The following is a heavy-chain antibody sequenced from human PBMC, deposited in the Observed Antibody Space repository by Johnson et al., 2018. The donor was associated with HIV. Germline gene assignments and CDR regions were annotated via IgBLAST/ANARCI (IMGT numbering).Heavy chain of an antibody. Sequence: VQVVESGGGLVQPGGSLRLSCAASGFSFSEFAMYWVRQAPGKGLEWVAVISYDGSNKYYADSVKGRFTISRDNSKNTLYLQMNSLRAEDTAVYYCAREIGDAFDIWGQGTMVTVSS. D-gene: IGHD3-22*01. CDR3: AREIGDAFDI. CDR2: ISYDGSNK. CDR1: GFSFSEFA. J-gene: IGHJ3*02. V-gene: IGHV3-30-3*01.